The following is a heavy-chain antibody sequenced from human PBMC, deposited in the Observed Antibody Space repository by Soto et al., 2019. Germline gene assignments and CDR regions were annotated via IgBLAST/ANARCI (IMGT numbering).Heavy chain of an antibody. CDR1: GGSISSYY. V-gene: IGHV4-59*01. J-gene: IGHJ5*02. Sequence: SETLSLTCTVSGGSISSYYWSWIRQPPGKGLEWIGYIYYSGSTNYNPSLKSRVTISVDTSKNQFSLKLSSVTAADTAVYYCARDGYSSSWYRGWFDPWGPGTLVTVSS. CDR2: IYYSGST. D-gene: IGHD6-13*01. CDR3: ARDGYSSSWYRGWFDP.